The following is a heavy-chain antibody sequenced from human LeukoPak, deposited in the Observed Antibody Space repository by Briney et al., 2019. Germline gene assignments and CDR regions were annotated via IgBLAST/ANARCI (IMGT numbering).Heavy chain of an antibody. J-gene: IGHJ3*02. CDR3: ATAGDILTAAQETDAFDI. Sequence: SVKVSCKASGGTFSSYAISWLRQAPGQGLEWMGGFIPIFDTANYAQKFQGRLTTTTDESTSTAYMELSSLRSEDTAVYYCATAGDILTAAQETDAFDIWGQGTMVTVSS. V-gene: IGHV1-69*05. CDR2: FIPIFDTA. D-gene: IGHD3-9*01. CDR1: GGTFSSYA.